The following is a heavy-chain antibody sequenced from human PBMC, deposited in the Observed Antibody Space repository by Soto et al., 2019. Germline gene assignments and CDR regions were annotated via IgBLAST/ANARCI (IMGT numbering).Heavy chain of an antibody. Sequence: QVQLQESGPGLVKPSGTLSLTCAVSGGSISSSNWWSWVRQPPGKGLEWIGEIYHSGSTNYNPSLTSRVTISVDKSKNQFSLKLSSVTAADTAVYYCARAQPKTYYYDSSGYYSNPFFDYWGQGTLVTVSS. CDR3: ARAQPKTYYYDSSGYYSNPFFDY. CDR2: IYHSGST. V-gene: IGHV4-4*02. CDR1: GGSISSSNW. D-gene: IGHD3-22*01. J-gene: IGHJ4*02.